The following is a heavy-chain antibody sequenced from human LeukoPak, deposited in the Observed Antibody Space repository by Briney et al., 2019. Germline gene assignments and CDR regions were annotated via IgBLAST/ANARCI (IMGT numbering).Heavy chain of an antibody. CDR1: GGSFSGYY. CDR2: INHSGST. D-gene: IGHD6-6*01. V-gene: IGHV4-34*01. J-gene: IGHJ5*02. Sequence: PSETLSLTCAVYGGSFSGYYWSWIRQPPGKELEWIGEINHSGSTNYNPSLKSRVTISVDTSKNQFSLKLSSVTAADTAVYYCARGQFDSGIAARPGWFDPWGQGTLVTVSS. CDR3: ARGQFDSGIAARPGWFDP.